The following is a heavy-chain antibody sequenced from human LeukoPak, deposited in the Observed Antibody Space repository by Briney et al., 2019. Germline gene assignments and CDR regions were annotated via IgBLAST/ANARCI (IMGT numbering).Heavy chain of an antibody. CDR2: ISYDGSNK. V-gene: IGHV3-30*04. D-gene: IGHD2-2*01. J-gene: IGHJ3*02. CDR3: ARWSEYCSSTSCSDDAFDI. Sequence: PGGSLRLSCAASGFTFSSYAMHWVRQAPGKGLEWVAVISYDGSNKYYADSVKGRFTIPRDNSKNTLYLQMNSLRAEDTAVYYCARWSEYCSSTSCSDDAFDIWGQGTMVTVSS. CDR1: GFTFSSYA.